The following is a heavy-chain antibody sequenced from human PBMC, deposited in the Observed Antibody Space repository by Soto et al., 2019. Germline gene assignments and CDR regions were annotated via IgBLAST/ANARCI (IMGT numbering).Heavy chain of an antibody. Sequence: AELKLSGNASGYTFTSYGIGWVRQPPVQWLECMGWISGYNGNTKYAKKFQGRVTMTTDTSTNKAYMDLRSLRSDDTAVYYCVRDNIRSSHYYEPNAFDLWGQGTIVPVSS. J-gene: IGHJ3*01. CDR1: GYTFTSYG. V-gene: IGHV1-18*04. CDR3: VRDNIRSSHYYEPNAFDL. CDR2: ISGYNGNT. D-gene: IGHD3-22*01.